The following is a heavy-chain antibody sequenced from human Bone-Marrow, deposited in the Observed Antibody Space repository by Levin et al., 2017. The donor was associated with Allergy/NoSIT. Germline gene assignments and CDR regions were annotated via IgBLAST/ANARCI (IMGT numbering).Heavy chain of an antibody. D-gene: IGHD1-1*01. CDR3: ARESGQGYNSRTHLYHGMDD. J-gene: IGHJ6*02. CDR2: INLILDFA. CDR1: GDILSSYG. V-gene: IGHV1-69*04. Sequence: KISCKASGDILSSYGIAWVRRAPGRGLEWVGRINLILDFAYYAQKFDGRVMITADKATSTVYMDVTSLTSDDTAIYYCARESGQGYNSRTHLYHGMDDWGQGTTITVSS.